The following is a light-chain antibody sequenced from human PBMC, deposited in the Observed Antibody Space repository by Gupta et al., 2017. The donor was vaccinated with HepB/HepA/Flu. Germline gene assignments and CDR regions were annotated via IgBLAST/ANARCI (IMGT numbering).Light chain of an antibody. CDR1: QSISSW. J-gene: IGKJ4*01. V-gene: IGKV1-5*03. CDR2: KAS. CDR3: QQYNSYLLA. Sequence: DIQMTQYPSTLSASVGDRVTITCRASQSISSWLAWYQQKPGKAPKLRIYKASSLESGVPSRFSGSGSGTEFTLTISSLQPDDFATYYCQQYNSYLLAFGGGTTVEIK.